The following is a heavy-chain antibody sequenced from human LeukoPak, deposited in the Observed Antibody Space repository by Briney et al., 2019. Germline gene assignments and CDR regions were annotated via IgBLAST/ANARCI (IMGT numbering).Heavy chain of an antibody. CDR2: ISGSGGST. V-gene: IGHV3-23*01. CDR1: GFTFSSYA. J-gene: IGHJ3*02. Sequence: GALTLSCAASGFTFSSYAMSWVRQAPGKGLEWVSAISGSGGSTYYADSVKGPFTISRDNSKNTLYLQMNSLRAEDTAVYYCAKDRQAGAFDIWGQGTMVTVSS. CDR3: AKDRQAGAFDI.